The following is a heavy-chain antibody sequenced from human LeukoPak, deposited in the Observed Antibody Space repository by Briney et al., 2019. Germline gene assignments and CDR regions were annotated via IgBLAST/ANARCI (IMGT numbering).Heavy chain of an antibody. V-gene: IGHV3-74*01. CDR2: IHSDGSVT. CDR1: GFTFSSYW. CDR3: ARVASYSSTSFDS. D-gene: IGHD1-26*01. J-gene: IGHJ4*02. Sequence: GGSLRLSCAASGFTFSSYWMHWVRQVPGKGLVWVSRIHSDGSVTTYADFVKGRFTISRDNAKNTLYLQMNSLRAEDTAVYYCARVASYSSTSFDSWGQGTLVTVSS.